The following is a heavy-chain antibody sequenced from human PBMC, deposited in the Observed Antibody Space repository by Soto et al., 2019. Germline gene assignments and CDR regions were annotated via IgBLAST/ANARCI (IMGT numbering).Heavy chain of an antibody. D-gene: IGHD3-10*01. CDR2: INPNSGGT. V-gene: IGHV1-2*04. CDR1: GYTLTDYY. CDR3: TRGAYYGSGTYPAYYFDS. J-gene: IGHJ4*02. Sequence: ASVKVSCKASGYTLTDYYIHWVRQAPGQGLEWMGWINPNSGGTNFAQKFRGWVTMTRDTSISTAYMELTSLKSDDTAVYCCTRGAYYGSGTYPAYYFDSWGQGTLVTVSS.